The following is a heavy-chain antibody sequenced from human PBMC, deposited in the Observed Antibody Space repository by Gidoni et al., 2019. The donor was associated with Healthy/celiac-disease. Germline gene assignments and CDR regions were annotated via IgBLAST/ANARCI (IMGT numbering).Heavy chain of an antibody. CDR2: IYYSGST. CDR3: ARGKQQLVLGDFDY. V-gene: IGHV4-39*07. D-gene: IGHD6-13*01. CDR1: GGSISSSSYY. J-gene: IGHJ4*02. Sequence: QLQLQESGPGLVKPSETLSLTCTVSGGSISSSSYYCGWIRQPPGKGLEWIGSIYYSGSTYYNPSLKSRVTISVDTSKNQFSLKLSSVTAADTAVYYCARGKQQLVLGDFDYWGQGTLVTVSS.